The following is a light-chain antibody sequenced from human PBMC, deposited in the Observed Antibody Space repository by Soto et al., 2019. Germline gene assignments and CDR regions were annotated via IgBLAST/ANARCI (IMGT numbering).Light chain of an antibody. V-gene: IGLV2-18*02. CDR1: SSDVGSYNR. CDR2: EVS. Sequence: QSALTQPPSVSGSPGQSVTISCTGTSSDVGSYNRVSWYQHPPGTAPKLMIYEVSNRPSGVPDRFSGSKSGNTASLTISGLQAEDEAHYYCSSYTSSSTSYVFGTGTKLTVL. J-gene: IGLJ1*01. CDR3: SSYTSSSTSYV.